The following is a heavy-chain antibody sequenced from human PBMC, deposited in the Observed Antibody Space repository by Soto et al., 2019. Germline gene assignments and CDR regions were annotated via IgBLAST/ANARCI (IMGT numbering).Heavy chain of an antibody. Sequence: QVQLLESGPGLVKPSQTLSLTCTVSGGSISSGGYYWSWIRQHPGKGLEWIGYIYYSGSTYYNPSLKSRLTITVDTSKNQCSLKLSSVTAADTAVYYWARGPGIMAKIDYWGQGTLVTVSS. D-gene: IGHD3-16*01. V-gene: IGHV4-31*03. CDR3: ARGPGIMAKIDY. CDR2: IYYSGST. CDR1: GGSISSGGYY. J-gene: IGHJ4*02.